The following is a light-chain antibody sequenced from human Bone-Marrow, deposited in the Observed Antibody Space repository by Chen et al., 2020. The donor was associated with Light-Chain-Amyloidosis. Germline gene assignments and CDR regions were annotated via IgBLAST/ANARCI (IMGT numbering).Light chain of an antibody. J-gene: IGLJ3*02. CDR2: NTD. CDR1: SGSVSTDYY. V-gene: IGLV8-61*01. Sequence: QTVVTQEPSFSVSPGGTVTLTCGLSSGSVSTDYYPSWYQQTPGQAPRTLIYNTDTRSSGVPGRLSGSSLGNKAALTISGAQADDESDYYCGLYLGSGVWVFGGGTKLTVL. CDR3: GLYLGSGVWV.